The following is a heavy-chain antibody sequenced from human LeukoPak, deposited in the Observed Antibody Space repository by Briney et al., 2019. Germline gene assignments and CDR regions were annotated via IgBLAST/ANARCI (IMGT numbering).Heavy chain of an antibody. Sequence: GASVKVSCKASGYTFTSYYMHWVRQAPGQGLEWMGIINPSGGSTSYAQEFQGRVTMTRDTSTSTVYMELSSLRSEDTAVYHCARAGYSYGDHYYYYGMDVWGQGTTVTVSS. CDR1: GYTFTSYY. CDR3: ARAGYSYGDHYYYYGMDV. CDR2: INPSGGST. D-gene: IGHD5-18*01. V-gene: IGHV1-46*01. J-gene: IGHJ6*02.